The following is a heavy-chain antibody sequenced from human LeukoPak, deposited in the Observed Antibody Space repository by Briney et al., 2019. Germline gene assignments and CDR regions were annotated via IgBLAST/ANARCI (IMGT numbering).Heavy chain of an antibody. CDR2: INPNSGGT. J-gene: IGHJ5*02. CDR3: ARDRLLTKWFGLPWGWFDP. Sequence: GASVKVSCKASGYTFTGYYMHWVRQAPGQGLEWMGWINPNSGGTNYAQKFQGRVTMTRDTSISTAYMELSRLRSDDTAVYYCARDRLLTKWFGLPWGWFDPWGQGTLVTVSS. D-gene: IGHD3-10*01. V-gene: IGHV1-2*02. CDR1: GYTFTGYY.